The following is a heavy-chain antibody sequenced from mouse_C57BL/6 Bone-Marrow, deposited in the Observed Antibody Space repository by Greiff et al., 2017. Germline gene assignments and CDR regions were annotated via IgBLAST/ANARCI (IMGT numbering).Heavy chain of an antibody. CDR2: ISYDGSN. J-gene: IGHJ3*01. V-gene: IGHV3-6*01. CDR1: GYSITSGYY. Sequence: EVHLVESGPGLVKPSQSLSLTCSVTGYSITSGYYWNWIRQFPGNKLEWMGYISYDGSNNYNPSLKNRISITRDTSKNQFFLKLNSVTTEDTATYYGARDHYGSSYTYWGQGTLVTVSA. CDR3: ARDHYGSSYTY. D-gene: IGHD1-1*01.